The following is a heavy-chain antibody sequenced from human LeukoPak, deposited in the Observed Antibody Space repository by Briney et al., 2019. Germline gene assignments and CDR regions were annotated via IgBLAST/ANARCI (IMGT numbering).Heavy chain of an antibody. V-gene: IGHV4-34*01. CDR1: GGSFSSYY. D-gene: IGHD2-2*01. Sequence: PSETLSPTCAVYGGSFSSYYWTWVRQPPGKGLEWIGEITHRGTTHYNPSLKSRVTISADTQFALKLTSVTAADTAVYYCAILGYCSSASCYAIPIWGQGSLVTVSS. CDR3: AILGYCSSASCYAIPI. J-gene: IGHJ4*02. CDR2: ITHRGTT.